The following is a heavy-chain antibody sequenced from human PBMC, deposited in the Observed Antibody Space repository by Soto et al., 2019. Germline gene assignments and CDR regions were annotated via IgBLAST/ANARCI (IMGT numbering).Heavy chain of an antibody. Sequence: GGSLRLSCFASVFSFDTYGIHWVRQAPGKGLQWVALISYEGSNTYYADSVRGRFTISRDNSKNTLYLQMNTLRPEDTGLYYCSRVNTGNNLYYFSGLDLWGQGNSVTGSS. J-gene: IGHJ6*02. CDR1: VFSFDTYG. D-gene: IGHD1-1*01. CDR2: ISYEGSNT. CDR3: SRVNTGNNLYYFSGLDL. V-gene: IGHV3-30-3*01.